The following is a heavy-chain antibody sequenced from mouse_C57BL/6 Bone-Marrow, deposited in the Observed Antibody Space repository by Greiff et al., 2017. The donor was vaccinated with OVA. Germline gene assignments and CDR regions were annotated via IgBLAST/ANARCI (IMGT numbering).Heavy chain of an antibody. CDR2: IYPRSGTT. V-gene: IGHV1-81*01. Sequence: QVQLQQSGAELARPGASVKLSCKASGYTFTSYGISWVKQRTGQGLEWIGEIYPRSGTTYYNEKFKGKATLTADQSSSTAYMELRSLTSEDSAVYFCAREVFITTWDYWGQGTTLTVSS. CDR3: AREVFITTWDY. D-gene: IGHD1-1*01. J-gene: IGHJ2*01. CDR1: GYTFTSYG.